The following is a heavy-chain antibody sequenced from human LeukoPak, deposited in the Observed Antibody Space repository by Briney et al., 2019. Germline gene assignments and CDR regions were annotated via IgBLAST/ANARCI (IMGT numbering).Heavy chain of an antibody. CDR1: GDSIGTYY. J-gene: IGHJ4*02. V-gene: IGHV4-4*07. CDR2: IYTSGST. D-gene: IGHD3-22*01. CDR3: ARESDLSHYDRTDY. Sequence: SETLSLTCTVSGDSIGTYYWSWIRQPAGKGLEWIGRIYTSGSTNYNPTLKSRVTISADTSKNQFFLKLSSVTAADTAVYYCARESDLSHYDRTDYWGQGTLVTVSS.